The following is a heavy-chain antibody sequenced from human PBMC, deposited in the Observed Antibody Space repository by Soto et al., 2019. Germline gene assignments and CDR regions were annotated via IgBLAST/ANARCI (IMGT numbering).Heavy chain of an antibody. CDR3: AKDQVHGLWFGELFSY. D-gene: IGHD3-10*01. CDR2: ISYDGSNK. V-gene: IGHV3-30*18. J-gene: IGHJ4*02. Sequence: GGSLRLSCEASGFTFSSYGMHWVRQAPGKGLEWVAVISYDGSNKYFADSVKGRFTISRDNSKNTLYLQMNSLRAEDTAVYYCAKDQVHGLWFGELFSYWGQGTLVTVS. CDR1: GFTFSSYG.